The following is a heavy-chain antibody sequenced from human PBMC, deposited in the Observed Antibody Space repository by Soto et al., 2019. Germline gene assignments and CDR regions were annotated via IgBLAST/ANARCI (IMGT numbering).Heavy chain of an antibody. CDR2: IYHSGST. J-gene: IGHJ3*02. Sequence: SETLSLTCAVSGGSISSSNWWSWVRQPPGKGLEWIGEIYHSGSTNYNPSLKSRVTISVDKSKNQFSLKLSSVTAADTAVYYCATRDGYIRRNDAFDNWGQGTMVTVSS. V-gene: IGHV4-4*02. D-gene: IGHD5-12*01. CDR3: ATRDGYIRRNDAFDN. CDR1: GGSISSSNW.